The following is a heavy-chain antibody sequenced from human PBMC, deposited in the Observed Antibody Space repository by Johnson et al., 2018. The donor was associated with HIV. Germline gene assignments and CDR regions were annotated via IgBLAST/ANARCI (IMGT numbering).Heavy chain of an antibody. J-gene: IGHJ3*02. Sequence: VQLVESGGGLVQPGGSLRLSCAASGFTFSSYAMTWVRQAPGKGLEWVSGISWNSGSIGYADSVKGRFTISRDNAKNSVYLQMNSLRAEDTAVYYCAKERRNYLGFGAFDIWGQGTRVTVSS. V-gene: IGHV3-9*01. CDR1: GFTFSSYA. D-gene: IGHD1-7*01. CDR2: ISWNSGSI. CDR3: AKERRNYLGFGAFDI.